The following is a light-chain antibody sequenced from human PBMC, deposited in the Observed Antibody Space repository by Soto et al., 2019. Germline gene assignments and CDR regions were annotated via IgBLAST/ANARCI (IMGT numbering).Light chain of an antibody. J-gene: IGKJ5*01. CDR1: QSVSDK. Sequence: EVLMTQSPDTLYVSPGERVTLSFRASQSVSDKLAWYQQKPGQPPRLLIYGASSRATDIPDRFSGSGSGTDFTLTISRLEPEDFAVFYCQHYDSLPITFGQGTRLEIK. V-gene: IGKV3-20*01. CDR2: GAS. CDR3: QHYDSLPIT.